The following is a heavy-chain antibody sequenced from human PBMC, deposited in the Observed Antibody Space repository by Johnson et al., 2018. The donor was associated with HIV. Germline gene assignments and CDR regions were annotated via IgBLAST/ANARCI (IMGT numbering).Heavy chain of an antibody. CDR3: ARDPGGWELLRPAFDI. Sequence: QVQLVESGGGVVQPGGSLRLSCAASRFTFSSYGMHWVRQAPGKGLEWVAVISYDGSNKYYADSVKGRFTISRDNSKNTLYLQMNSLRAEDTAVYYCARDPGGWELLRPAFDIWGQGTMVTVSP. V-gene: IGHV3-30*03. CDR2: ISYDGSNK. CDR1: RFTFSSYG. D-gene: IGHD1-26*01. J-gene: IGHJ3*02.